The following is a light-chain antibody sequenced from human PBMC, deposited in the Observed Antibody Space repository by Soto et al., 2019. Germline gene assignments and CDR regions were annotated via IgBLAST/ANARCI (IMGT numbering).Light chain of an antibody. CDR2: AAS. CDR3: QQSYTTPYT. V-gene: IGKV1-39*01. Sequence: DIPMTQSPSSLSVSLGDRVTITCRASQNIDSYLNWYQQKPGKAPKLLIYAASSLQSGVPSGFSGSGSGTDFTLTISSLQPEDFATYYCQQSYTTPYTFVQGTKLEIK. CDR1: QNIDSY. J-gene: IGKJ2*01.